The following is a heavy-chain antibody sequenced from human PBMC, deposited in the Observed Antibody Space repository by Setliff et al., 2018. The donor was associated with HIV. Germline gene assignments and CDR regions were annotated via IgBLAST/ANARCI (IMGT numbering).Heavy chain of an antibody. CDR1: GYNFENYA. J-gene: IGHJ5*02. Sequence: ASVKVSCKTSGYNFENYAINWVRQAPGQGLEWMGWINANSGSPTYAQAFTGRFFFSVDTAVATAYLQINNLKTEDTAVYFCARGLYGDYGGDSNWLDPWGHGTRVTVSS. CDR2: INANSGSP. D-gene: IGHD4-17*01. V-gene: IGHV7-4-1*02. CDR3: ARGLYGDYGGDSNWLDP.